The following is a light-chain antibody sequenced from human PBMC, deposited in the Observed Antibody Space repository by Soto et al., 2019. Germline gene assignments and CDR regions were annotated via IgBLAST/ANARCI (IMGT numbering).Light chain of an antibody. Sequence: EIGLTQSPGTLFLSPGERATLSCRASQSVSSNYLAWYQQKPGQAPRLLIYGASSRATGIPDRFSGSGSGTDITLTISILEPEDFAVYYCQHYGRSFNWTFGQGTKVEI. V-gene: IGKV3-20*01. CDR2: GAS. CDR1: QSVSSNY. CDR3: QHYGRSFNWT. J-gene: IGKJ1*01.